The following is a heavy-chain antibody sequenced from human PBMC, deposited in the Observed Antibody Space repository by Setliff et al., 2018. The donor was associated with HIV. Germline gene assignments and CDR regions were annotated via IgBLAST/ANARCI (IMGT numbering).Heavy chain of an antibody. CDR1: GVSINRTDHY. J-gene: IGHJ4*02. CDR3: ARRIFHSSFPSFDS. CDR2: VSQSGST. D-gene: IGHD2-15*01. V-gene: IGHV4-39*01. Sequence: SETLSLTCSVSGVSINRTDHYWGWIRQSPGKRLEWIGSVSQSGSTYYNPSLKSRITISVDTSKNQFSLKLYSVTAADTAVYYCARRIFHSSFPSFDSWGQGTLVTVSS.